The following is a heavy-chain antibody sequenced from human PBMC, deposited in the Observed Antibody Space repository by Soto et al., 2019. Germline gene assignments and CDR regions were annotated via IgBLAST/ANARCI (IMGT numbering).Heavy chain of an antibody. CDR3: ARGGLYSGYDLTYYYYGMDV. CDR1: GYTFTSYG. D-gene: IGHD5-12*01. Sequence: ASVKVSCKASGYTFTSYGISWVRQAPGQGLEWMGWISAYNGNTNYAQKLQGRVTMTTDTSTSTAYMELRSLRSDDTAVYYCARGGLYSGYDLTYYYYGMDVWGQGTTVTVSS. V-gene: IGHV1-18*01. J-gene: IGHJ6*02. CDR2: ISAYNGNT.